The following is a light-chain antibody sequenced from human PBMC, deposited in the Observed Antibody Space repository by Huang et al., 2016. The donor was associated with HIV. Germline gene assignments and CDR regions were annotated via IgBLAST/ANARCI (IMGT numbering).Light chain of an antibody. V-gene: IGKV3-15*01. CDR3: QQYNNWPPMYT. CDR2: GAA. Sequence: EIVLTQSPATRSMSPGQRATLSCRASQSVSRNLAWFQQKPGQAPRFLIYGAATRATGIPARFSGSGSGTEFTLTISSLQSEDFAVYYCQQYNNWPPMYTFGQGTKLEV. CDR1: QSVSRN. J-gene: IGKJ2*01.